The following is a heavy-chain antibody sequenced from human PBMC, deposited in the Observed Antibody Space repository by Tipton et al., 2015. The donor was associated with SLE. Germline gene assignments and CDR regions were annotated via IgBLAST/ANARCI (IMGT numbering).Heavy chain of an antibody. Sequence: TLSLTCTVSGGSISSFYWSWIRQPPGKGLEWIGYIYYSGSTNYDPSLKSRVTISVDTSKNQFSLNLDSVTAADTAVYYCARVSSSTWYGNRFDPWGQGTLVTVSS. CDR3: ARVSSSTWYGNRFDP. CDR1: GGSISSFY. J-gene: IGHJ5*02. CDR2: IYYSGST. D-gene: IGHD6-13*01. V-gene: IGHV4-59*12.